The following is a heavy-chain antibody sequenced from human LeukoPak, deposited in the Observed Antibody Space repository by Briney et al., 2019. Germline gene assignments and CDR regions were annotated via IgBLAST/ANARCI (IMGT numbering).Heavy chain of an antibody. D-gene: IGHD5-24*01. J-gene: IGHJ4*02. V-gene: IGHV3-33*01. Sequence: TGGSLRLSCVASGFTFSSHGMHWVRQAPGKGLEWVAVIWYDGSHRYYPDSVKGRLTISRDNSKNTLFLQMDSLRVDDTAVYYCVRDNAAADGALDYWGQGSLVTVSS. CDR1: GFTFSSHG. CDR3: VRDNAAADGALDY. CDR2: IWYDGSHR.